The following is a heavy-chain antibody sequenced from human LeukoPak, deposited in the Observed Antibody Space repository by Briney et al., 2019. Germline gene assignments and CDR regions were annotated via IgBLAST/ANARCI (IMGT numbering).Heavy chain of an antibody. V-gene: IGHV3-48*01. CDR1: GFTFSSYS. CDR3: ARDSSDGDEYYYYYMDV. D-gene: IGHD4-17*01. Sequence: GGSLRLFCAASGFTFSSYSMNWVRQAPGKGLEWVSYISGSGGTRDYADSVKGRFTISRDSAKNSLSLQMNSLRAEDTAVYYCARDSSDGDEYYYYYMDVWGKGTTVTVSS. J-gene: IGHJ6*03. CDR2: ISGSGGTR.